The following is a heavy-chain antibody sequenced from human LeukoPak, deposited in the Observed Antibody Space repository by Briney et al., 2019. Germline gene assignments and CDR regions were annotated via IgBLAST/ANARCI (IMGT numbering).Heavy chain of an antibody. CDR1: GYTFSGYY. D-gene: IGHD5-24*01. Sequence: VASVKVSCKASGYTFSGYYMHWVRQAPGQGLEWMGWINPNSGDTKYAQKFQGRVTMTRDTSITTGYMELSWLTSDDTAVYYCARVEGGYNYKFDYWGQGTLVTVSS. CDR3: ARVEGGYNYKFDY. J-gene: IGHJ4*02. V-gene: IGHV1-2*02. CDR2: INPNSGDT.